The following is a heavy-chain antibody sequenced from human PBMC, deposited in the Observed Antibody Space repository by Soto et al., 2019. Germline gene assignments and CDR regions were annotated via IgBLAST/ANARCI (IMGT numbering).Heavy chain of an antibody. J-gene: IGHJ4*02. CDR3: AKDKVYSNYQYYFAS. CDR2: ISWKSGSI. D-gene: IGHD4-4*01. Sequence: EVQLVESGGGWVQPGRSLRLSCAASGFTFENYAMHWVRQGPGKGLEWVGGISWKSGSIGYADSVRGRFTISRDNAKNSLYLQMNSLRPEDTALYYCAKDKVYSNYQYYFASWGQGTLVTVSS. V-gene: IGHV3-9*01. CDR1: GFTFENYA.